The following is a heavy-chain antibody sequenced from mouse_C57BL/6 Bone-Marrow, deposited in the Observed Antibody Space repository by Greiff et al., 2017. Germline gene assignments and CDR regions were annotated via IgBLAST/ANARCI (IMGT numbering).Heavy chain of an antibody. CDR1: GYTFTSYT. D-gene: IGHD2-1*01. V-gene: IGHV1-4*01. CDR3: ARTLVGVFAY. CDR2: INPSSGYT. Sequence: QVHVKQSGAELVRPGASVKMSCKASGYTFTSYTMHWVKQRPGQGLEWIGYINPSSGYTKYNQKFKDKATLTADKSSSTAYMQLSSLTSEDSAVYYCARTLVGVFAYWGQGTLVTVSA. J-gene: IGHJ3*01.